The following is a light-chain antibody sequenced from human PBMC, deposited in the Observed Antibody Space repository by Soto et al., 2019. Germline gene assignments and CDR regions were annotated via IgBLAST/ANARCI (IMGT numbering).Light chain of an antibody. CDR3: QVWDSNSDHV. J-gene: IGLJ1*01. Sequence: SYELTQPPSVSVAPGQTARITCGGSNIGSKSVHWYQQRPGQAPVLVVYDDSDRPSGIPERFSGSNSGNTATLTISRVEAGDEADYYCQVWDSNSDHVFGTGTKVTVL. V-gene: IGLV3-21*02. CDR2: DDS. CDR1: NIGSKS.